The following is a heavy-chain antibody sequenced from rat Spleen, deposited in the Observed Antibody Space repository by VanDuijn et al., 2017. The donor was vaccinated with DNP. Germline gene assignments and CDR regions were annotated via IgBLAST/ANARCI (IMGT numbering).Heavy chain of an antibody. D-gene: IGHD1-1*01. CDR1: GFTFSDYY. J-gene: IGHJ2*01. CDR3: ARHHYYYSGGPPFDY. V-gene: IGHV5-22*01. CDR2: ISYDGGST. Sequence: EVQLVESGGGLVQPGRSLKLSCAASGFTFSDYYMAWVRQAPTKGLEWVAYISYDGGSTYYGDSVKGRFTISRDNAKSTLYLQMNSLRSEDMATYYCARHHYYYSGGPPFDYWGQGVMVTVSS.